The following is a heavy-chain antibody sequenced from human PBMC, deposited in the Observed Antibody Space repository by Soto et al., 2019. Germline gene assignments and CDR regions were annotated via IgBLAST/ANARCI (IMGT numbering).Heavy chain of an antibody. CDR3: AGEGYCSSTSCPRHYYGMDV. D-gene: IGHD2-2*01. Sequence: QVQLVQSGAEVKKPGSSVKVSCKASGGTFSSYAISWVRQAPGQGLEWMGGIIPIFGTANYAQKFQGRVTITADESTSTAYMELSSLRSEDTAVYYWAGEGYCSSTSCPRHYYGMDVWGQGTTVTVSS. CDR2: IIPIFGTA. J-gene: IGHJ6*02. CDR1: GGTFSSYA. V-gene: IGHV1-69*01.